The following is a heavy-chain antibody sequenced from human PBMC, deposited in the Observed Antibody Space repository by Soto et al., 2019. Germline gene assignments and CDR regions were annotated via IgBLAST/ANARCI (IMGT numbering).Heavy chain of an antibody. J-gene: IGHJ4*02. CDR1: GGSISSGDYY. CDR3: ARTTMTTQRNFDY. Sequence: QVQLQESGPGLVKPSQTLSLTCTVSGGSISSGDYYWSWIRQPPGKGLEWIGYIYYSGSTYYNPSLKSRLTISLDTSNNQFSLKLSSVTAADTAIYYCARTTMTTQRNFDYWGQGTLVTVSS. CDR2: IYYSGST. D-gene: IGHD4-17*01. V-gene: IGHV4-30-4*01.